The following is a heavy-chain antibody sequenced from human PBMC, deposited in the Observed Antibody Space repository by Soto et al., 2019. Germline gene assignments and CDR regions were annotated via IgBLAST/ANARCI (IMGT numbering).Heavy chain of an antibody. Sequence: QVQLVQSGAELKKPGSSVKVSCKVSGGTFGNFAISWVRQAPGQGPEWVAGIIPIYGTSNLADDFRGRITLTADESTATAYRELSSLRSEDTAIYYCATGSRDGYNYWYFDLWCHGTQVPVSS. V-gene: IGHV1-69*01. D-gene: IGHD2-21*02. CDR3: ATGSRDGYNYWYFDL. CDR1: GGTFGNFA. J-gene: IGHJ2*01. CDR2: IIPIYGTS.